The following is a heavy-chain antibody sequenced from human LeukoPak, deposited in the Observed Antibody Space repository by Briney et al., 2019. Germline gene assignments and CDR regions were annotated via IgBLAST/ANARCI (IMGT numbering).Heavy chain of an antibody. J-gene: IGHJ4*02. V-gene: IGHV3-20*04. CDR2: INWNGGST. CDR1: GFTFGDYG. Sequence: GGSLRLSCAASGFTFGDYGMNWVRQAPGKGLEWVARINWNGGSTGYADSVKGRFTISRNNAKNSLYLQMNSLRAEDTALYYCARVANYDILTGYDYWGQGTLVTVSS. D-gene: IGHD3-9*01. CDR3: ARVANYDILTGYDY.